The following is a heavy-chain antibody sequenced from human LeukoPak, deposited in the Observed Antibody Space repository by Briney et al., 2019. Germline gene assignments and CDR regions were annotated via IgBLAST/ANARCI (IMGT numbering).Heavy chain of an antibody. CDR3: AKVAGSGRGYSYSY. D-gene: IGHD5-18*01. J-gene: IGHJ4*02. CDR2: ISWNSGSI. Sequence: GRSLRLSCAASGFTFDDYAMHWVRQAPGKGLEWVPGISWNSGSIGYADSVKGRFTISRDNAKNSLYLQMNSLRAEDTALYYCAKVAGSGRGYSYSYWGQGTLVTVSS. CDR1: GFTFDDYA. V-gene: IGHV3-9*01.